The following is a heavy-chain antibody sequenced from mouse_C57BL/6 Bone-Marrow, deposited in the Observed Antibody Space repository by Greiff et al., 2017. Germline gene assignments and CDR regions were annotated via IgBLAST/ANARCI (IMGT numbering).Heavy chain of an antibody. CDR1: GYTFTSYW. CDR3: ANEYGIDY. Sequence: QVQLQQPGAELVRPGTSVKLSCKASGYTFTSYWMHWVKQRPGQGLEWIGVIDPSDSYTNYNQKFKGNATLTVDTSSRTAYMQLSSLTSEDAAVYYCANEYGIDYWGQGTTLTVSS. CDR2: IDPSDSYT. D-gene: IGHD1-1*01. J-gene: IGHJ2*01. V-gene: IGHV1-59*01.